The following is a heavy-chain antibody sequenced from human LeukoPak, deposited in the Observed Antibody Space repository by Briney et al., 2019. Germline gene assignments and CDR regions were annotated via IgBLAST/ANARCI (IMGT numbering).Heavy chain of an antibody. CDR3: AREGPLGATLGY. D-gene: IGHD1-26*01. J-gene: IGHJ4*02. V-gene: IGHV3-66*01. CDR1: GFTVSSNH. CDR2: IYKGVRDNT. Sequence: GGSLRLSCAASGFTVSSNHMRWVRQAPGKGLGWVSIIYKGVRDNTYYADSVRGIFTITRDTSVNTVYLQMNSLRAEDTAVYFCAREGPLGATLGYWGQGILVTVSS.